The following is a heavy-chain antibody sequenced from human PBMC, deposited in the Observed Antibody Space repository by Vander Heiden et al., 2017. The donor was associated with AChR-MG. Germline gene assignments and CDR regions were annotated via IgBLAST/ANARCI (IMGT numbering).Heavy chain of an antibody. D-gene: IGHD5-18*01. J-gene: IGHJ4*02. CDR3: ARDPPDKYSYGYYFDY. V-gene: IGHV3-30-3*01. Sequence: QVQLVESGGGVVQPGRSLRLSCAASGFPFSSYAMHWVRQAPGKGLEWVAVISYDGSNKYYADSVKGRFTISRDNSKNTLYLQMNSLRAEDTAVYYCARDPPDKYSYGYYFDYWGQGTLVTVSS. CDR1: GFPFSSYA. CDR2: ISYDGSNK.